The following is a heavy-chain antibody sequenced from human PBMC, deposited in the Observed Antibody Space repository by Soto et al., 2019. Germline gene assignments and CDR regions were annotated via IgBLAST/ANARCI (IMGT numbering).Heavy chain of an antibody. D-gene: IGHD3-22*01. CDR1: GFTFSNAW. CDR2: IKSKTDGGTT. Sequence: GGSLRLSCAASGFTFSNAWMNWVRLAPGKGLEWVGRIKSKTDGGTTDYAAPVKGRFTISRDDSKNTLYLQMNSLKTEDTAVYYCTTGNHYDSSGYYYGPLWYWGQGTLVTVSS. J-gene: IGHJ4*02. V-gene: IGHV3-15*07. CDR3: TTGNHYDSSGYYYGPLWY.